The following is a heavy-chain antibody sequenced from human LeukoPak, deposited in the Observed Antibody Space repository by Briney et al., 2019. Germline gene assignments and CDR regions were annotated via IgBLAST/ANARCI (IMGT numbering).Heavy chain of an antibody. Sequence: GGSLRLSCAASGVTFNVFHMNWGRQAPGKGLEWISSITSCGTYITYADSIQGRFTISRDNAKNSLYLQMNSLRVDDTALYYCARASGGWDLDYWGHGTLVTVSS. CDR1: GVTFNVFH. CDR3: ARASGGWDLDY. CDR2: ITSCGTYI. D-gene: IGHD1-26*01. V-gene: IGHV3-21*01. J-gene: IGHJ4*01.